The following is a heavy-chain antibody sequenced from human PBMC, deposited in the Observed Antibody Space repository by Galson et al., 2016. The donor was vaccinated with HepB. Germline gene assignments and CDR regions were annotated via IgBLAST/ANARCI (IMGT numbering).Heavy chain of an antibody. CDR3: ARGKDFLSGSWFDP. CDR2: FIPIFGKA. CDR1: GGTFSNYG. V-gene: IGHV1-69*13. Sequence: SVKVSCKASGGTFSNYGITWVRQAPGQGLEWMGGFIPIFGKANYAQKFQGRVTTSADESTRTAYLELSNLRSEDTAVYYCARGKDFLSGSWFDPWGQGTLVTVSS. D-gene: IGHD3-3*01. J-gene: IGHJ5*02.